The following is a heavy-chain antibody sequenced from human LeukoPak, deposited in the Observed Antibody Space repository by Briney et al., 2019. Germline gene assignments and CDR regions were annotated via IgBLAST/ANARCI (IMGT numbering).Heavy chain of an antibody. D-gene: IGHD6-19*01. CDR2: IYYSGST. CDR3: ARTAVAGTFFPDV. CDR1: GGSISSYY. V-gene: IGHV4-59*01. J-gene: IGHJ6*04. Sequence: SETLSLTCTVSGGSISSYYWSWIRQPPGKGLEWIGYIYYSGSTNYNPSLKSRVTISVDTSKNQFSLKLSSVTAADTAVYYCARTAVAGTFFPDVWGKGTTVTVSS.